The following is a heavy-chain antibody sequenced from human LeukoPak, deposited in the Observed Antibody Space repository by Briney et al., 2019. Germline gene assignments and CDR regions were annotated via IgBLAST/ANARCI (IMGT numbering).Heavy chain of an antibody. J-gene: IGHJ3*02. Sequence: SETLSLTCTVSGGSNSSYGWSWIRQPAGKGLEWIGRIYTSGSTNYNPSLKSRVTISVDTSRNQFSLKLSSVTAADTAVYYCARGDLLGAFDIWGQGTMVTVSS. CDR3: ARGDLLGAFDI. D-gene: IGHD2-21*02. CDR1: GGSNSSYG. CDR2: IYTSGST. V-gene: IGHV4-4*07.